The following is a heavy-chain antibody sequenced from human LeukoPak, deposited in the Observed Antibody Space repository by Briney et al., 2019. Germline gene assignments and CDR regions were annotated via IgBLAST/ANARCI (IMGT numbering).Heavy chain of an antibody. Sequence: GGSLRLSCVASGFTFSNYATMWFRQTQERRLDSVSALRGSGRHTFYAASVKGRFTISRDNFKNTLYLQMNSLRADDSAVYYCARDPNGDYIGAFDFQRWGLGTLVTVSS. CDR1: GFTFSNYA. D-gene: IGHD4-17*01. J-gene: IGHJ1*01. CDR3: ARDPNGDYIGAFDFQR. V-gene: IGHV3-23*01. CDR2: LRGSGRHT.